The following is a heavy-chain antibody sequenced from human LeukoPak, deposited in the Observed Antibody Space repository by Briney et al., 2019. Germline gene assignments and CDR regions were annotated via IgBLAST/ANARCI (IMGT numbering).Heavy chain of an antibody. V-gene: IGHV3-64*01. CDR2: ISSDGVTT. CDR3: ARGNLFYFDY. J-gene: IGHJ4*02. CDR1: GFTFSSYA. Sequence: GGSLRLSCAASGFTFSSYAMHWVRQAPGKGLEYVSAISSDGVTTCYANSVKGRFTISRDNSKNTLYLQVGSLRVEDMAVYYCARGNLFYFDYWGQGTLVAVSS.